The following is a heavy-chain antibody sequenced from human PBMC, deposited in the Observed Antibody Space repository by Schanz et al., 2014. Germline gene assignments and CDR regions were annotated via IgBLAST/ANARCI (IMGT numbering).Heavy chain of an antibody. CDR2: IIPILGIA. V-gene: IGHV1-69*04. Sequence: QVQLVQSEAEVKKPGSSMKVSCKASGGTFSTYPINWVRQAPGQGLEWMGRIIPILGIANYAQKFQGRVTMTTDTSTGTAYMELRSLRSDDTAVYYCARDRRRYCSTASCLHDNWFDPWGQGTLVIVSS. CDR1: GGTFSTYP. J-gene: IGHJ5*02. CDR3: ARDRRRYCSTASCLHDNWFDP. D-gene: IGHD2-2*01.